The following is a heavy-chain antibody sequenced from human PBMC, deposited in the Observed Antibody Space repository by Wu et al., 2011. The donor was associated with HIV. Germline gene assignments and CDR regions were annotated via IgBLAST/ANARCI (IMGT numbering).Heavy chain of an antibody. CDR2: INAYNGNT. V-gene: IGHV1-18*01. CDR3: ARDLGGDEDY. CDR1: GYTFTSYG. Sequence: QVQLVQSGAEVKKPGSSVKVSCKASGYTFTSYGLSWVRQAPGQGLEWMGWINAYNGNTNYPQKFQGRVTITADKSTSTAYMELSSLTSEDTAVYYCARDLGGDEDYWGQGTLVTVSS. J-gene: IGHJ4*02. D-gene: IGHD2-21*01.